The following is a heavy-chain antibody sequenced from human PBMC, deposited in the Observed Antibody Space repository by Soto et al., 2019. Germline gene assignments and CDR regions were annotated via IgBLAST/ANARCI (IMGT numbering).Heavy chain of an antibody. J-gene: IGHJ4*02. CDR3: ASGIAVAGTGLL. CDR2: ISYDGSNK. V-gene: IGHV3-30-3*01. CDR1: GFTFSSYA. Sequence: QVQLVESGGGVVQPGRSLRLSCAASGFTFSSYAMHWVRQAPGKGLEWVAVISYDGSNKYYADSVKGRFTISRDNSKNTLYLQMNSLRAEDTAVYYCASGIAVAGTGLLWGQGTLVTVSP. D-gene: IGHD6-19*01.